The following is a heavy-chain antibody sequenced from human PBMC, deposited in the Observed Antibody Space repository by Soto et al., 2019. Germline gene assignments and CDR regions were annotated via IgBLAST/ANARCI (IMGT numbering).Heavy chain of an antibody. CDR3: ARDCSGGSCYNYYYYGMDV. Sequence: ASVKVSCKASGYTFTSYGISWVRQAPGQGLEWMGWISAYNGNTNYAQKLQGRVTMTTDTSTSTAYMELRSLRSDDTAVYYCARDCSGGSCYNYYYYGMDVWGQGTTVTVSS. CDR1: GYTFTSYG. J-gene: IGHJ6*02. V-gene: IGHV1-18*01. D-gene: IGHD2-15*01. CDR2: ISAYNGNT.